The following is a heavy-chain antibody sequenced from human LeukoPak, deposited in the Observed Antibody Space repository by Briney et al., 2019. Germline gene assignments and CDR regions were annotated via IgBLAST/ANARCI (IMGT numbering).Heavy chain of an antibody. J-gene: IGHJ4*02. V-gene: IGHV3-7*01. CDR1: GFTFGGSW. CDR3: VRDGGVSGYDLLDY. D-gene: IGHD5-12*01. Sequence: GGSLRLSCAASGFTFGGSWMTWVRQAPGKGLEWVAQVNQDGSEAHYADSVKARFTISRDNAKSSVSLQMNSLRAEDTAVYYCVRDGGVSGYDLLDYWGQGTLVTVSS. CDR2: VNQDGSEA.